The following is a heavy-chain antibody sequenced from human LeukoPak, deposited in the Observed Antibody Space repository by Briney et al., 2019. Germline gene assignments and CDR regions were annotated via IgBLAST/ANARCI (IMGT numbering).Heavy chain of an antibody. CDR3: ARGRRSGYQLDY. D-gene: IGHD3-3*01. V-gene: IGHV3-74*01. CDR2: TNSDGSST. J-gene: IGHJ4*02. CDR1: GFTFSSYW. Sequence: GSLRLSCAASGFTFSSYWMHWVRQAPGKGLVWVSRTNSDGSSTSYADSVKGRFTISRDNAKNTLYLQMNSLRAEDTAVYYCARGRRSGYQLDYWGQGTLVTVSS.